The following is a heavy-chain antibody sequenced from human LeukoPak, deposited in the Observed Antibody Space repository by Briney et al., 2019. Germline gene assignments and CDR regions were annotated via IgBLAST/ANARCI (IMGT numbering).Heavy chain of an antibody. J-gene: IGHJ4*02. CDR1: GFDFTRYW. CDR3: ARHEQWEGRFDY. D-gene: IGHD1-26*01. CDR2: IYPADSDV. V-gene: IGHV5-51*01. Sequence: NLGESLKISCEASGFDFTRYWIGWVRQVSGKGLEWMGTIYPADSDVRYSRPFQGQVTISADKSMNTAYLQRSSLEASDTAIYFCARHEQWEGRFDYWGQGTLVTVSS.